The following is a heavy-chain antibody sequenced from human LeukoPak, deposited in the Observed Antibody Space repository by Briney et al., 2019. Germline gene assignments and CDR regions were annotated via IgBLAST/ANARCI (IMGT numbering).Heavy chain of an antibody. CDR1: GGSISSYY. V-gene: IGHV4-4*07. CDR3: ARLSSYDILTGYGGSVDI. J-gene: IGHJ3*02. CDR2: IYTSGST. Sequence: SETLSLTCTVSGGSISSYYWSWIRPPAGKGLEWIGRIYTSGSTNYNPSLKSRATMSVDTSKNQFSLKLSSVTAADTAVYYCARLSSYDILTGYGGSVDIWGQGTVVTVSS. D-gene: IGHD3-9*01.